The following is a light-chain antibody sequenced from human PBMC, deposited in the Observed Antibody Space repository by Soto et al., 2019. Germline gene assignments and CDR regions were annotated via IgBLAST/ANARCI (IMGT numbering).Light chain of an antibody. CDR1: QDINKY. Sequence: DIQMTQSPSSLSASVGDRVTITCQASQDINKYVNWYQQKPGKAPKILIYDASNLETGVSSRFSGSGSGTDFTFTISSLQPEDAATYYCQQYNNLPMYTFGQGTRVEIK. CDR2: DAS. CDR3: QQYNNLPMYT. V-gene: IGKV1-33*01. J-gene: IGKJ2*01.